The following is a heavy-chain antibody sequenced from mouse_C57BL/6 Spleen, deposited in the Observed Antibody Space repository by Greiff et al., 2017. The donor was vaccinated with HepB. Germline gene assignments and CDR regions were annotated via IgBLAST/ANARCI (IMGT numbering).Heavy chain of an antibody. D-gene: IGHD1-1*01. CDR3: ARQTAYYGSSFDY. CDR2: ISSGGSYT. Sequence: EVKVVESGGDLVKPGGSLKLSCAASGFTFSSYGMSWVRQTPDKRLEWVATISSGGSYTYYPDSVKGRITISRDNAKNTLYLQMSSLKSEDTAMYYCARQTAYYGSSFDYWGQGTTLTVSS. J-gene: IGHJ2*01. V-gene: IGHV5-6*01. CDR1: GFTFSSYG.